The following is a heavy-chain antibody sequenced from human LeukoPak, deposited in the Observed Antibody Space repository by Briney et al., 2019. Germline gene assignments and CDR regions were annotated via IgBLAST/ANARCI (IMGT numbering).Heavy chain of an antibody. CDR3: VREVGDWIDP. J-gene: IGHJ5*02. CDR1: GDSINSNY. CDR2: IYTRGNT. V-gene: IGHV4-4*09. Sequence: SETLSLTCTVCGDSINSNYWSWIRPPPGKGLEWIGYIYTRGNTNYNPSLKSRVTISADTSKNQLSLKVISVTAADAAVYCCVREVGDWIDPWGQGTLVTVSS.